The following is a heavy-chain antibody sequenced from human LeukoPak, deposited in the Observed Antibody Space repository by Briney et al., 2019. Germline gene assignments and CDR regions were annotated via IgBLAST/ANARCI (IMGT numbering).Heavy chain of an antibody. Sequence: PWGALILSCASSGFTFSNYAIRWVPQAPGKGLELVSAISGSGGSTYYADSVKGRFTISRDNSKNTLYLQMNSLRAEDTAVYYCAKDNRMTPSWGQGTLVTVSS. J-gene: IGHJ4*02. CDR2: ISGSGGST. CDR1: GFTFSNYA. D-gene: IGHD1-14*01. V-gene: IGHV3-23*01. CDR3: AKDNRMTPS.